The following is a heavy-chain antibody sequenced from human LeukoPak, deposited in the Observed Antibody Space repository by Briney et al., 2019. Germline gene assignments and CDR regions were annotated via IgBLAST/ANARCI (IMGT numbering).Heavy chain of an antibody. Sequence: PSETLSLTCTVSGGPISSSSYYWGWIRQPPGKGLEWIGSIYYSGSTNYNPSLKSRVTISVDTSKNQFSLKLSSVTAADTAVYYCARRDSSGYSDYWGQGTLVTVSS. V-gene: IGHV4-39*07. D-gene: IGHD3-22*01. J-gene: IGHJ4*02. CDR2: IYYSGST. CDR3: ARRDSSGYSDY. CDR1: GGPISSSSYY.